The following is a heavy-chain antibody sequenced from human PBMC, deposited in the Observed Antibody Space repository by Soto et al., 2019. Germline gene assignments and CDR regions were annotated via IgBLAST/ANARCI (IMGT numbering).Heavy chain of an antibody. CDR3: ARDSYYSDSGGYGHYYGMDV. Sequence: GGSLRLSCAASGFTFSSYWMHWVRQAPGKGLVWVSRINSDGSSTSYADSVKGRFTISRDNAKNTLYLQMNSLRAEDTAVYYCARDSYYSDSGGYGHYYGMDVWGQGTTVTVSS. CDR1: GFTFSSYW. V-gene: IGHV3-74*01. D-gene: IGHD3-22*01. CDR2: INSDGSST. J-gene: IGHJ6*02.